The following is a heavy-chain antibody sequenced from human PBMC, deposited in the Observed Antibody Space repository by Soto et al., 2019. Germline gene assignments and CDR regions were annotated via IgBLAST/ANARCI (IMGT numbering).Heavy chain of an antibody. CDR3: ARGRYSSSSNWFDP. Sequence: SETLSLTCTVSGGSISSGGYYWSWIRHHPGKGLEWIGYIYYSGSTYYNPSLKSRVTISVDTSKNQFSLKLRSVTAADTAVYYCARGRYSSSSNWFDPWGQGTLVTVSS. J-gene: IGHJ5*02. V-gene: IGHV4-31*03. CDR1: GGSISSGGYY. CDR2: IYYSGST. D-gene: IGHD6-6*01.